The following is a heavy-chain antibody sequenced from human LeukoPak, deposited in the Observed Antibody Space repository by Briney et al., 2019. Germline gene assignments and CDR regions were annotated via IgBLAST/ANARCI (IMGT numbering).Heavy chain of an antibody. CDR1: GGSISSSSYY. J-gene: IGHJ6*02. CDR3: ARFSGYYTAYYGMDV. V-gene: IGHV4-39*07. Sequence: SETLSLTCTVSGGSISSSSYYWGWIRQPPGKGLEWIVNIYYSGSTNYYPSLKSRVTISVDTSKNQSSLKLSPLTAADTAVYYCARFSGYYTAYYGMDVWGQGTTVTVSS. CDR2: IYYSGST. D-gene: IGHD3-3*01.